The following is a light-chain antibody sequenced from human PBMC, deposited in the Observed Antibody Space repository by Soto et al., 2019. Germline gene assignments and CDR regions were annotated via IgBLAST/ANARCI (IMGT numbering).Light chain of an antibody. CDR2: EDN. Sequence: LTQPHSVSDSPGKTVTISCTGSGGSIASNYVQWYQQRPGSAPTIVIFEDNQRPSGVPDRFSGSIDTSSNSASLTISGLKTEDEADYYCQSYDSDSQGVFGGGTQLTVL. V-gene: IGLV6-57*02. J-gene: IGLJ3*02. CDR3: QSYDSDSQGV. CDR1: GGSIASNY.